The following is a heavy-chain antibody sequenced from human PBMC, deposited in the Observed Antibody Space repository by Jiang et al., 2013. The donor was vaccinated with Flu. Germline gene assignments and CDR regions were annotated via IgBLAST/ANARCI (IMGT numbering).Heavy chain of an antibody. V-gene: IGHV3-9*01. CDR3: AKDMGVAHRGFDY. D-gene: IGHD3-16*01. J-gene: IGHJ4*01. CDR1: GFIFDNYA. CDR2: ISWNSGTI. Sequence: GGGVVQPGRSLRLSCVGSGFIFDNYAMNWVRQAPGRGLEWVSGISWNSGTIVYAASVKGRFTISRDNAKNSLYLQMNSLRPEDTALYYCAKDMGVAHRGFDYWGHGTLVTVSS.